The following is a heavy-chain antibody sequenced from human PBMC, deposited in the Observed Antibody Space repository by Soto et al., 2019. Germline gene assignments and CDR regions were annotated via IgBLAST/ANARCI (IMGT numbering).Heavy chain of an antibody. CDR3: ARRPMLGGSRSYYYYGMDV. CDR2: ISAYNGNT. J-gene: IGHJ6*02. CDR1: GYTFTSYG. D-gene: IGHD2-15*01. V-gene: IGHV1-18*01. Sequence: ASVKVSCKASGYTFTSYGISWVRQAPGQGLEWMGWISAYNGNTNYAQKLQGRVTMTTDTSTSTAYMELRSLRSDDTAVYYCARRPMLGGSRSYYYYGMDVWGQGTTVTVSS.